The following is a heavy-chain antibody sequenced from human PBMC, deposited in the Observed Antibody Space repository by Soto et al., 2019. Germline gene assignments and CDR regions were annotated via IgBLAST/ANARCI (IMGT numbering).Heavy chain of an antibody. D-gene: IGHD1-26*01. Sequence: ASVKVSGKVSGYTLTELSMHWVRQAPGKGLEWMGGFDPEDGETIYAQKFQGRVTMTEDTSTDTAYMELSSLRSEDTAVYYCATGLRGATYYYYYGMDVWGQGTTVTVSS. CDR1: GYTLTELS. CDR2: FDPEDGET. V-gene: IGHV1-24*01. CDR3: ATGLRGATYYYYYGMDV. J-gene: IGHJ6*02.